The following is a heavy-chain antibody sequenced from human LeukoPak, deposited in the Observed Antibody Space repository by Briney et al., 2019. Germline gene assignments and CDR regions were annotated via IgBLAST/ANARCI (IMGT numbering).Heavy chain of an antibody. CDR1: GYTFTSYY. Sequence: ASVMVSCKASGYTFTSYYMHWVRQAPGQGLEWMGIINPSGGSTSYAQKFQGRVTMTRDTSTSTVYMELSSLRSDDTAVYYCARTYYYGSGSYYPFDYWGQGTLVTVSS. J-gene: IGHJ4*02. V-gene: IGHV1-46*01. D-gene: IGHD3-10*01. CDR2: INPSGGST. CDR3: ARTYYYGSGSYYPFDY.